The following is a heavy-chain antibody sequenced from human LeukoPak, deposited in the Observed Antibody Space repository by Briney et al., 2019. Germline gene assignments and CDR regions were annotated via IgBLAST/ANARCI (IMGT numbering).Heavy chain of an antibody. CDR1: GGSISSYY. D-gene: IGHD4-23*01. CDR2: IYYSGST. J-gene: IGHJ5*02. CDR3: ARHESGGNSVLDWFDP. V-gene: IGHV4-59*08. Sequence: SETLSLTCTVSGGSISSYYWSWIRQPPGKGLEWIGYIYYSGSTNYNPSLKSRVTISVDTSKNQFSLKLSSVTAADTAMYYCARHESGGNSVLDWFDPWGQGTLVTVSS.